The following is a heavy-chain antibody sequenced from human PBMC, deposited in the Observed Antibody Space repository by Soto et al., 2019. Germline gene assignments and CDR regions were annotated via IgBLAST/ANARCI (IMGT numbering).Heavy chain of an antibody. D-gene: IGHD3-9*01. J-gene: IGHJ2*01. Sequence: PGKGLEWIGHIYHSGSTYYHPSLKRRVTISVDTSKNQFSLKLSSVTAADTAFFFFAAEDGIRDFIAFSAFLLNRSSDL. CDR3: AAEDGIRDFIAFSAFLLNRSSDL. CDR2: IYHSGST. V-gene: IGHV4-34*01.